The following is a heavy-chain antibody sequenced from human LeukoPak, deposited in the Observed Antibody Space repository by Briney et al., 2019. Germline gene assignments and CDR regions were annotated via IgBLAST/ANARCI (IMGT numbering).Heavy chain of an antibody. D-gene: IGHD5-24*01. J-gene: IGHJ4*02. V-gene: IGHV3-7*01. CDR2: IKEDGSET. CDR1: GFTFGDYT. Sequence: QTGGSLRLSCAASGFTFGDYTVSWVRQVPGKGLECLANIKEDGSETYYADSVKGRFTISRDNPKNLLFLQINSLRVEDTAVYYCARETPRRGETRDGYRWGQGTVVTVSS. CDR3: ARETPRRGETRDGYR.